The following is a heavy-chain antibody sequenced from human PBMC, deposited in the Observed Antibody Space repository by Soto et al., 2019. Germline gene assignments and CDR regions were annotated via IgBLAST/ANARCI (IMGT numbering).Heavy chain of an antibody. J-gene: IGHJ3*02. Sequence: QVQLVQSGAEVKKPGSSVKVSCKASGGTFSSYTISWFHRAPGKGLEWLGRIIPILGIANYAQKFQGRVTITADKSTSTAYMELSSLRSEDTAVYYCARARIVVVTASDAFDIWGQGTMVTVSS. D-gene: IGHD2-21*02. V-gene: IGHV1-69*02. CDR2: IIPILGIA. CDR3: ARARIVVVTASDAFDI. CDR1: GGTFSSYT.